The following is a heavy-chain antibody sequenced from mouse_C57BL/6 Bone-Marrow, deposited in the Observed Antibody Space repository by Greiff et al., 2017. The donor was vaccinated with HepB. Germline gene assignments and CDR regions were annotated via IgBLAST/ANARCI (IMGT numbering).Heavy chain of an antibody. J-gene: IGHJ2*01. CDR3: ARKGYFDY. Sequence: EVQLLQSGPELVKPGASVKIPCKASGYTFTDYNMDWVKQSHGKSLEWIGYINPNNGGTYYNQKFKGQATLTVDNSSSTAYMELRSLKSEDTAVYYCARKGYFDYWGKGTTLTVSS. CDR2: INPNNGGT. CDR1: GYTFTDYN. V-gene: IGHV1-18*01.